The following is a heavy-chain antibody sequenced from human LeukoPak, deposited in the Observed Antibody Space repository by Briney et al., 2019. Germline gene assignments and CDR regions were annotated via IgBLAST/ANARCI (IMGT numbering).Heavy chain of an antibody. D-gene: IGHD4-17*01. CDR1: GFTFTRYW. CDR3: ARDGDYIMPPFDY. Sequence: GGSLRPSCAASGFTFTRYWMSWVRQAPGRGLEWVANIKQDGSETHYVDSVKGRFTISRDNARNLVYLQMNSLRDDDTAVYYCARDGDYIMPPFDYWGQGILVTVSS. V-gene: IGHV3-7*01. CDR2: IKQDGSET. J-gene: IGHJ4*02.